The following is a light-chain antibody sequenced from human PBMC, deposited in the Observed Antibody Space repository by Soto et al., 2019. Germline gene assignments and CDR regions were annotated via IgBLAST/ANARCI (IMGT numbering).Light chain of an antibody. CDR3: HEYNTWPWT. J-gene: IGKJ1*01. CDR2: GAS. Sequence: EVVMTQSPATLSVSPGERVTLSCRASQSVRSYLAWYQQKPGQAPRGLIYGASTRATGIPARFSGSGSGTELNLNISGMQSEDSGVYFCHEYNTWPWTFGQGTKVDIK. CDR1: QSVRSY. V-gene: IGKV3-15*01.